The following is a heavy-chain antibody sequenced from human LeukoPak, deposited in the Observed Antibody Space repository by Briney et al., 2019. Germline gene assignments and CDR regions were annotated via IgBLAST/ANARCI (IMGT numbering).Heavy chain of an antibody. V-gene: IGHV5-51*01. Sequence: GESPKISCKGSGYTFTSYWIGWVRQMPGKGLEWMGIIYPGDSDTRYSPSFQGQVTISADKSISTAYLQWSSLKASDTAMYYCARHITSDCGGDCYSYDYWGQGTLVTVSS. D-gene: IGHD2-21*02. CDR3: ARHITSDCGGDCYSYDY. CDR2: IYPGDSDT. J-gene: IGHJ4*02. CDR1: GYTFTSYW.